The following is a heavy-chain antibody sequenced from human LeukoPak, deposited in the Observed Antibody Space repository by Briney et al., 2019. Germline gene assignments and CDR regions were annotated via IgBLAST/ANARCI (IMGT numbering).Heavy chain of an antibody. CDR2: IYPGDSDT. D-gene: IGHD3-10*01. J-gene: IGHJ4*02. CDR1: GYKFTNYW. CDR3: ARAYGSGSYYNYPFDY. V-gene: IGHV5-51*01. Sequence: GESLKISCKGSGYKFTNYWIGWVRQMPGKGLEWMGIIYPGDSDTRYSPSFQGQVTISADKSISTAYLQWSSLKASDTAMYYCARAYGSGSYYNYPFDYWGQGTLVTVSS.